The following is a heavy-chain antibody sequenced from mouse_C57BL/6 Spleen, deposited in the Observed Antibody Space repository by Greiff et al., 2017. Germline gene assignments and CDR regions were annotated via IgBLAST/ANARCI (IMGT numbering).Heavy chain of an antibody. Sequence: QVQLQQPGAELVKPGASVKLSCKASGYTFTSYWMHWVKQRPGRGLEWIGRIGPNSGDTKYNDKFKSKATLTVDKPSSTAYMQLSSLTSEDSSVYYCAREITTGIVDYWGQGTTLTVSS. V-gene: IGHV1-72*01. J-gene: IGHJ2*01. CDR1: GYTFTSYW. D-gene: IGHD1-1*01. CDR2: IGPNSGDT. CDR3: AREITTGIVDY.